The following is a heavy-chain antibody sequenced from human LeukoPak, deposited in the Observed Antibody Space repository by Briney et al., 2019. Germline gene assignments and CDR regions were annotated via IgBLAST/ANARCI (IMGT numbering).Heavy chain of an antibody. D-gene: IGHD3-22*01. Sequence: ASVKVSCKASGYTFTSYDINWVRQATGQGLEWMGWMNPNSGNTGYAQKFQGRVTMTRNTSISTAYMELSSLRSEDTAVYYCARSPITMIPPYGMDVWGQGTTVTVSS. CDR2: MNPNSGNT. V-gene: IGHV1-8*01. CDR1: GYTFTSYD. J-gene: IGHJ6*02. CDR3: ARSPITMIPPYGMDV.